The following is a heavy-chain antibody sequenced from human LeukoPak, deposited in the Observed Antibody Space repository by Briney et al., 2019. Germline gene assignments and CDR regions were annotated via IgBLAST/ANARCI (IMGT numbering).Heavy chain of an antibody. J-gene: IGHJ6*02. CDR1: GGSISGSSYY. CDR2: IYYSGST. D-gene: IGHD5-24*01. V-gene: IGHV4-39*02. Sequence: SETLSLTCTVSGGSISGSSYYWGWIRQPPGKGLEWIGSIYYSGSTYYNPSLKSRVTISVDTSKNQFSLQLNSVTPEDTAVYYCARDQIEMATIMDYYYGMDVWGQGTTVTVSS. CDR3: ARDQIEMATIMDYYYGMDV.